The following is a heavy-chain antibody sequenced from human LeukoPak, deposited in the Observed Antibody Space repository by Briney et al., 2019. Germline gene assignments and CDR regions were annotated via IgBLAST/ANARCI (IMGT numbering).Heavy chain of an antibody. V-gene: IGHV3-64*02. D-gene: IGHD1-26*01. J-gene: IGHJ4*02. CDR3: ARDLRGAADY. CDR1: GFTFSSYA. CDR2: ITSDGGTT. Sequence: GGSLRLSCAASGFTFSSYAMHWVRQAPGKRLEYLSSITSDGGTTYYADSVKGRFTISRDNSKNTPYLQMGSLRAGDMALYYCARDLRGAADYWGQGTLVTVSS.